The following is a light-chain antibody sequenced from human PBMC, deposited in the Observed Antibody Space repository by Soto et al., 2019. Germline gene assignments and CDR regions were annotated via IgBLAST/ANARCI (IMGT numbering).Light chain of an antibody. V-gene: IGKV3-20*01. CDR1: QSVSSSY. CDR2: GVS. J-gene: IGKJ1*01. CDR3: QQYGDSVWT. Sequence: EIVLTQSPATLSLSPGERATLSCRASQSVSSSYLAWYQQKPGQAPRLLIYGVSDRATGIPGRFSGGASGTDFTLTISSLEPEDFAVYYCQQYGDSVWTFGQGTKVDIK.